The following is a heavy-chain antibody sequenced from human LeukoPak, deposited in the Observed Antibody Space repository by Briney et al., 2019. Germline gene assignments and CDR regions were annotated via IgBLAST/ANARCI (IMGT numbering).Heavy chain of an antibody. CDR3: ARDGEVYGSGSPNDAFDI. CDR2: IYSGGST. CDR1: GFTVSSNY. V-gene: IGHV3-66*01. Sequence: GGSLRLSCAASGFTVSSNYMSWVRQAPGKGLEWVSVIYSGGSTYYADSVKGRFTISRDNSKNTLYLQMNSLRAEDTAVYYCARDGEVYGSGSPNDAFDIWGQGTMVTVSS. D-gene: IGHD3-10*01. J-gene: IGHJ3*02.